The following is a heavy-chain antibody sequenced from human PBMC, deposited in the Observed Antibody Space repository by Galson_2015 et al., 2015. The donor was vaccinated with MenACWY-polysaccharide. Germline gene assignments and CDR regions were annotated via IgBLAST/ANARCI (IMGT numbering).Heavy chain of an antibody. CDR2: TYYRSKWYN. J-gene: IGHJ4*02. D-gene: IGHD3-16*01. V-gene: IGHV6-1*01. CDR1: GDSVSSNSAA. CDR3: VRQPWQGAF. Sequence: CAISGDSVSSNSAAWNWTRQSPSRGLEWLGRTYYRSKWYNDYAVSVKSRITINADTSKNQCSLQLNSVTPEDTAVYYCVRQPWQGAFWGQGTLVTVSS.